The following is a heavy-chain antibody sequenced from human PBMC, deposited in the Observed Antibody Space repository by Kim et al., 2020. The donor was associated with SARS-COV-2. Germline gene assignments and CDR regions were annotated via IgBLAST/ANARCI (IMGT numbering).Heavy chain of an antibody. J-gene: IGHJ4*02. CDR1: GYSFTSYW. CDR3: ARVAYCSSTSCSLYSSSQTNYDFDY. D-gene: IGHD2-2*01. V-gene: IGHV5-10-1*01. CDR2: IDPSDSYT. Sequence: GESLKISCKGSGYSFTSYWISWVRQMPGKGLEWMGRIDPSDSYTNYSPSFQGHVTISADKSISTAYLQWSSLKASDTAMYYCARVAYCSSTSCSLYSSSQTNYDFDYWGQGTLVTVSS.